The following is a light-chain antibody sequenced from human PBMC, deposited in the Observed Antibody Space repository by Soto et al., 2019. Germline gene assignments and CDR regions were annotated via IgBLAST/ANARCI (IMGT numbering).Light chain of an antibody. CDR3: QQRTNWPPLT. CDR1: QNVSRF. J-gene: IGKJ4*01. CDR2: DAS. V-gene: IGKV3-11*01. Sequence: EIVLTQSPATLSLSPGERATLSCRASQNVSRFLAWYQRRPGQAPRLLIYDASNRASDIPARFSGSGSGTDFTLTISSLGPEDSAVYYCQQRTNWPPLTVGGGNKVEIK.